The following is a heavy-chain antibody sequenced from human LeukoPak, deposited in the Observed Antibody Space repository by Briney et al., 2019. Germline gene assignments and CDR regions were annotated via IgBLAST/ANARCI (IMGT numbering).Heavy chain of an antibody. Sequence: AGGSLRLSCAASGFTFSNYSMNWVRQAPGKGLEWVSSISSSSSYIFYADSVKGRFTISRGNAKNSLYLQMNSLRAEDTAVYYCARFSLVVGAMGYYFDYWGQGTLVTVSS. CDR2: ISSSSSYI. CDR1: GFTFSNYS. CDR3: ARFSLVVGAMGYYFDY. D-gene: IGHD1-26*01. V-gene: IGHV3-21*06. J-gene: IGHJ4*02.